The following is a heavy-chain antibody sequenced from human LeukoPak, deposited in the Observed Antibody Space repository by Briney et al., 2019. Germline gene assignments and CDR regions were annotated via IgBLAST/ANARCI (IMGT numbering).Heavy chain of an antibody. V-gene: IGHV3-66*02. CDR3: ARERRYGGNPEYMDV. J-gene: IGHJ6*03. CDR2: IYSGGST. D-gene: IGHD4-23*01. Sequence: GGSLRLSCAASGFTVSNSYMSWVRQTAGKGLEWVSIIYSGGSTYYADSVKGRFTISRDNSKNTLYLQMNSLRVEDTAVYYCARERRYGGNPEYMDVWGKGTTVTVSS. CDR1: GFTVSNSY.